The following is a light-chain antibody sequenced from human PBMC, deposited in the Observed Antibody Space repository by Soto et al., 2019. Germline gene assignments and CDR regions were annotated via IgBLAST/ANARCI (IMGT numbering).Light chain of an antibody. CDR2: AAS. V-gene: IGKV1-9*01. Sequence: DIQMTQSPSFLSASVGDRVTITCRASQSTSTFLAWYQQKAGKAPDLLIYAASFLVTGVPARFSGNGSGTEFSLTINGLQPEDFATYYCQRLTPQLTLGGGTKVDIK. CDR3: QRLTPQLT. J-gene: IGKJ4*01. CDR1: QSTSTF.